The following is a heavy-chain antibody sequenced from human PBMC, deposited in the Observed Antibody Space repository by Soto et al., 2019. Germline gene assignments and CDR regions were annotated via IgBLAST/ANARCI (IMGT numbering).Heavy chain of an antibody. CDR3: ARQLVVPAAISGYYYYGMDV. J-gene: IGHJ6*02. V-gene: IGHV5-51*01. D-gene: IGHD2-2*02. CDR1: GYRFTTYW. CDR2: IYPGDSKT. Sequence: GESLKISCKGSGYRFTTYWIGWVRQMPGEGLEWMGLIYPGDSKTRFSPSFQGQVTISVDMSISTAYLQWGSLKASDTAMYYCARQLVVPAAISGYYYYGMDVWGQGTTVTVSS.